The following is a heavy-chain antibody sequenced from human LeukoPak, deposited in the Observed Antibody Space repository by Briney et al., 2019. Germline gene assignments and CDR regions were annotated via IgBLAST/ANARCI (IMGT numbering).Heavy chain of an antibody. CDR2: ISAYNGNT. J-gene: IGHJ5*02. CDR3: AQTRPGAYCGGDCRFDP. V-gene: IGHV1-18*01. D-gene: IGHD2-21*02. CDR1: GYTFTSYG. Sequence: GASVKVSCKASGYTFTSYGISWVRQAPGQGLEWMGWISAYNGNTNYAQKLQGRVTMTRDTSTSTVYMELSSLRSEDTAVYYCAQTRPGAYCGGDCRFDPWGQGTLVTVSS.